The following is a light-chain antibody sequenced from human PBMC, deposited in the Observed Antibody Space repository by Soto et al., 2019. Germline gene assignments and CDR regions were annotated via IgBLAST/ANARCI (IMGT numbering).Light chain of an antibody. J-gene: IGKJ2*03. Sequence: DIQMTQSPSTLSASVGDRVTITCRASQRISSWLAWYQQKPGKAPKLLIYDASSLESGVPSRFSGSGSGTEFTLTISRLQPDDFATYYCQQYNSIFRSFGQGTKLEIK. CDR3: QQYNSIFRS. V-gene: IGKV1-5*01. CDR1: QRISSW. CDR2: DAS.